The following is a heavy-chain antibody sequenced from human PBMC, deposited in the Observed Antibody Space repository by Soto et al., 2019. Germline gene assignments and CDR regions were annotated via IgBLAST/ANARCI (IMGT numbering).Heavy chain of an antibody. CDR2: ISAYNGNT. J-gene: IGHJ5*02. CDR1: GYTFTSYG. CDR3: ARAYYEEYSSSNWFDP. V-gene: IGHV1-18*01. D-gene: IGHD6-6*01. Sequence: GASVKVSCKASGYTFTSYGISWVRQAPGQGLEWMGWISAYNGNTNYAQKLQGRVTMTTDTSTSTAYMELRSLRSDDTAVYYCARAYYEEYSSSNWFDPWGQGTLVTVSS.